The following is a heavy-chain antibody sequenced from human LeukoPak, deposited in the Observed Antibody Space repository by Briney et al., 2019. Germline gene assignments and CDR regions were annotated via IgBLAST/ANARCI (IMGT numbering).Heavy chain of an antibody. J-gene: IGHJ4*02. CDR2: IYTSGST. CDR1: GGSISSYY. D-gene: IGHD5-18*01. CDR3: AREGVSYGRLDY. V-gene: IGHV4-4*07. Sequence: SETLSLTCTVSGGSISSYYWSWIRQPAGRGLEWIGRIYTSGSTNYNPSLKSRVTMSVDTSKNQFSLKLSSVTAADTAVYYCAREGVSYGRLDYWGQGTLVTVSS.